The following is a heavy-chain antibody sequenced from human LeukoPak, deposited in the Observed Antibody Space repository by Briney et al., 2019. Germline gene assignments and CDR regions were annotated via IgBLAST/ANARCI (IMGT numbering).Heavy chain of an antibody. J-gene: IGHJ4*02. CDR1: GYTFTGYY. V-gene: IGHV1-2*02. Sequence: ASVKVSCKASGYTFTGYYMHWVRQAPGQGLEWMGWINPNSGGTNYAQKFQGRVTMTRDTSISTAYMELSRLRSDATAVYYCARAVTQVSVYGIRYRGEGTLVTVSS. D-gene: IGHD1-14*01. CDR3: ARAVTQVSVYGIRY. CDR2: INPNSGGT.